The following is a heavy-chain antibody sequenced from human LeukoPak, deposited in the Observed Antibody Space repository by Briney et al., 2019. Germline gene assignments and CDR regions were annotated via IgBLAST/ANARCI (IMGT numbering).Heavy chain of an antibody. CDR3: ARVTGPYSSSWYGRYFDY. J-gene: IGHJ4*02. D-gene: IGHD6-13*01. CDR2: ISAYNGNT. Sequence: ASAKVSCKASGYTFTSYGISWVRQAPGQGLEWMGWISAYNGNTNYAQKLQGRVTMTTDTSTSTAYMELRSLRSDDTAVYYCARVTGPYSSSWYGRYFDYWGQGTLVTVSS. V-gene: IGHV1-18*01. CDR1: GYTFTSYG.